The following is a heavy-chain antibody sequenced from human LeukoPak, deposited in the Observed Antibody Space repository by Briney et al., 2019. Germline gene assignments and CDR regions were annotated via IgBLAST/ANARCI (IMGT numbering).Heavy chain of an antibody. V-gene: IGHV3-53*01. CDR1: GFTVSTNY. J-gene: IGHJ2*01. CDR2: LYSGSST. CDR3: ARVGDHFHWYLDL. D-gene: IGHD3-3*02. Sequence: GGSLRLSCAASGFTVSTNYMNWVRQAPGKGLECVSILYSGSSTYYADSVEGRFTISRDSSKNTLFLQMNDLRAEDTAVYYCARVGDHFHWYLDLWGRGTLVTVSS.